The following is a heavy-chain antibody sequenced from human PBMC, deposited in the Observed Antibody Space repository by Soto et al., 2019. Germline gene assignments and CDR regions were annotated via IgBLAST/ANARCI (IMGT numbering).Heavy chain of an antibody. J-gene: IGHJ4*01. CDR2: IFHSGNA. CDR3: ARAHAPTLPFDS. CDR1: GGSIRSVY. Sequence: LSLTCTVSGGSIRSVYWSWIRQAPGKGLEWIGFIFHSGNAKYNPSLKSRVTISVDTSKNQFSLSLDSVTAADTAVYFCARAHAPTLPFDSWGQGTLVTVSS. V-gene: IGHV4-59*01. D-gene: IGHD2-15*01.